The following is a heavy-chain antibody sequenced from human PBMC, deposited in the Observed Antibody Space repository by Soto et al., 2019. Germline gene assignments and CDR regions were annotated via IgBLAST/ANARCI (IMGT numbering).Heavy chain of an antibody. Sequence: ASVKVSCKASGYTFTSYYMHWVRQAPGQGLEWMGIINPSGGSTSYAQKFQGRVTMTRDTSTSTVYMELSSLRSEDTAVYYCARGIVIAVKTYYFDYWGQGTLGTVSS. J-gene: IGHJ4*02. CDR2: INPSGGST. CDR3: ARGIVIAVKTYYFDY. D-gene: IGHD6-19*01. V-gene: IGHV1-46*03. CDR1: GYTFTSYY.